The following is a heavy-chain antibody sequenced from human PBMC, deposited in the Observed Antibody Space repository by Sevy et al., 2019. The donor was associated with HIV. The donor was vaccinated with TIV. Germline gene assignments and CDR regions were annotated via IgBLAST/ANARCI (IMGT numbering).Heavy chain of an antibody. Sequence: GGSLRLSCAASGFTFSSYSMNWVRQAPGKGLERVSYISSSSSTIYYADSVKGRFTISRDNAKNSLYLQMNSLRDEDTAVYYCATLYYGSGRKGDGWGQGTLVTVSS. CDR2: ISSSSSTI. V-gene: IGHV3-48*02. CDR1: GFTFSSYS. CDR3: ATLYYGSGRKGDG. J-gene: IGHJ4*02. D-gene: IGHD3-10*01.